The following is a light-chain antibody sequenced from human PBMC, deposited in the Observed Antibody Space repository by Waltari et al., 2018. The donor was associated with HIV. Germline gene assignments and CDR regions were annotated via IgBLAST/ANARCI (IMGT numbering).Light chain of an antibody. CDR1: TSDIGGYNH. Sequence: QSAPTQPASVSGSPGQSITISCTGTTSDIGGYNHVSWYQQHPDKAPKLVIYEVSIRPSGFSNRLSGAKTGNTACLTISVLQAEDEADFYCSSYTSSSTVVFGGGTKLTVL. CDR3: SSYTSSSTVV. V-gene: IGLV2-14*01. CDR2: EVS. J-gene: IGLJ2*01.